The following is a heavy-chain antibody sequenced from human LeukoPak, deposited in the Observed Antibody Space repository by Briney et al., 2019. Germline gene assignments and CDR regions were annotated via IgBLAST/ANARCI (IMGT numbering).Heavy chain of an antibody. V-gene: IGHV3-23*01. CDR3: ARSGSKAKGMDV. D-gene: IGHD3-10*01. J-gene: IGHJ6*02. CDR2: FSGGGDS. CDR1: GFTSGIYA. Sequence: PGGSLRLSCAASGFTSGIYAVSWVRQAPGKGLEWVSAFSGGGDSYYADSVKGRFTISRDNAKNLVYLQMKSLRDEDTAVYYCARSGSKAKGMDVWGQGTTVTVSS.